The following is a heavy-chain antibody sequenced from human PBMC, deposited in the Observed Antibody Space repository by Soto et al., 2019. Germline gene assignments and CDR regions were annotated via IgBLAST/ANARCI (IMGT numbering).Heavy chain of an antibody. J-gene: IGHJ6*02. CDR1: GYSFTSYW. CDR2: IYPGDSDT. V-gene: IGHV5-51*01. D-gene: IGHD6-13*01. CDR3: ARSLYSSSWYYYYGMDV. Sequence: GESLKISCXGSGYSFTSYWIGWVRQMPGKGLEWMGIIYPGDSDTRYSPSFQGQVTISADKSISTAYLQWSSLKASDTAMYYCARSLYSSSWYYYYGMDVWGQGTTVTVSS.